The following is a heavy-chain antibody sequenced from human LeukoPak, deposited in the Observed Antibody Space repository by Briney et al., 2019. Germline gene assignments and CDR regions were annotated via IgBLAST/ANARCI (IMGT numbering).Heavy chain of an antibody. CDR1: GFTVSSNY. CDR2: IYSAGTT. V-gene: IGHV3-53*01. J-gene: IGHJ4*02. Sequence: GGSLRLSCAASGFTVSSNYMSWVRQAPGMGLEWVSVIYSAGTTYYADSVKGRFTISRDNSRNTVYLQMNSLRAEDTAVYYCARDRRDYYDSSGYLDYWGQGSLVTVSS. CDR3: ARDRRDYYDSSGYLDY. D-gene: IGHD3-22*01.